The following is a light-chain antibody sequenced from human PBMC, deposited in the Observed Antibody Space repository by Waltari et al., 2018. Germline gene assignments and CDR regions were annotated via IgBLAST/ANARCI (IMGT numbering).Light chain of an antibody. J-gene: IGKJ1*01. V-gene: IGKV3-20*01. CDR3: QHYVRFPAT. CDR2: AES. CDR1: QSVSTT. Sequence: EIVLTQSPGTLSLATGERATLTCRASQSVSTTLAWYQQKLGQAPSLLIYAESPRATGIPDSFSGSGSGTDFTLTLSTLEPADFAVYYSQHYVRFPATFGHGTQVEIK.